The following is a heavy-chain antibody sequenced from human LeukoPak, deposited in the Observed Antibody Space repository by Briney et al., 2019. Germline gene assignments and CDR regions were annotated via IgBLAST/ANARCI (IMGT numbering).Heavy chain of an antibody. J-gene: IGHJ4*02. CDR2: INWNGGST. Sequence: GSLRLSCAASGFTFDDYGMSWVRQAPGKGLEWVSGINWNGGSTGYADSVKGRFTISRDNAKNSLYLQMNSLRAEDTAVYYCAKIHCSGGSCHPPSDFDYWGQGTLVTVSS. CDR3: AKIHCSGGSCHPPSDFDY. D-gene: IGHD2-15*01. V-gene: IGHV3-20*04. CDR1: GFTFDDYG.